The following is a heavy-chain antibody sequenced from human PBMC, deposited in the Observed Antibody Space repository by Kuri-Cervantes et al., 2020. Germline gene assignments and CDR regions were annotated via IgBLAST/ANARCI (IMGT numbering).Heavy chain of an antibody. D-gene: IGHD3-9*01. CDR3: ATPGGDILTGYFLRGAFDI. Sequence: ASVKVSCKASGGTFSSYAISWVRQAPGQGLEWMGWISAYSGNTDYAQNLQGRVTMTTDTSTSTAYMELSSLRSEDTAVYYCATPGGDILTGYFLRGAFDIWGQGTMVTVSS. CDR2: ISAYSGNT. V-gene: IGHV1-18*01. CDR1: GGTFSSYA. J-gene: IGHJ3*02.